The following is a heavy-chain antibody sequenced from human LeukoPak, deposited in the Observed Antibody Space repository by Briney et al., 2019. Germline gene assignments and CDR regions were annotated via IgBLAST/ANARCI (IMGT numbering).Heavy chain of an antibody. CDR3: ARPNSGWYNY. CDR2: IYYTGST. Sequence: SETLSLTCAVSGASISGSGYYLGWIRQPPGKGLERIGNIYYTGSTYYNASLQSRVTISIDMSKNQFSLKLSSVTAADTAVYYCARPNSGWYNYWGQGTLVTVSS. CDR1: GASISGSGYY. D-gene: IGHD6-19*01. V-gene: IGHV4-39*01. J-gene: IGHJ4*02.